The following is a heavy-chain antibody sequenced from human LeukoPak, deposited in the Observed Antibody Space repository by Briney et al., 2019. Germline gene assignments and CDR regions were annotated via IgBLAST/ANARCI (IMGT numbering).Heavy chain of an antibody. CDR2: IYSGGST. Sequence: GGSLRLSCAASGFTVSSNYMSWVRQAPGKGLEWVSVIYSGGSTYYADSVKGRFTISRHNSKNTLYLQMNSLRAEDTAVYYCARASIGYCSGGSCDKILDYWGQGTLVTVSS. CDR3: ARASIGYCSGGSCDKILDY. V-gene: IGHV3-53*04. CDR1: GFTVSSNY. D-gene: IGHD2-15*01. J-gene: IGHJ4*02.